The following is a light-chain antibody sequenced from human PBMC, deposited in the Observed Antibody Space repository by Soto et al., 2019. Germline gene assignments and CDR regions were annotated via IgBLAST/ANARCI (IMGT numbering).Light chain of an antibody. CDR3: QQRTNSLIT. CDR1: QSVGSF. V-gene: IGKV3-11*01. CDR2: DAS. J-gene: IGKJ5*01. Sequence: EIVLTQSPATLSLSPGERGTLSCRASQSVGSFLAWYQQKPGQAPRLLIYDASKRATGIPARFSGSGSRTDFTLTINSPEPEDSAVYYCQQRTNSLITFGQGTRLEIK.